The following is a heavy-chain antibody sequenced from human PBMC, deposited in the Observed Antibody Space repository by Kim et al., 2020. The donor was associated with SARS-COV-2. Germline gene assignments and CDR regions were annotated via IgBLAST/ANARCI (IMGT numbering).Heavy chain of an antibody. D-gene: IGHD6-19*01. V-gene: IGHV4-59*01. Sequence: SETLSLTCTVSGGSISSYYWSWIRQPPGKGLEWIGYIYYSGSTNYNPSLKSRVTISVDTSKNQFSLKLSSVTAADTAVYYCARERAAYSSGWYTFDYWG. CDR1: GGSISSYY. CDR2: IYYSGST. CDR3: ARERAAYSSGWYTFDY. J-gene: IGHJ4*01.